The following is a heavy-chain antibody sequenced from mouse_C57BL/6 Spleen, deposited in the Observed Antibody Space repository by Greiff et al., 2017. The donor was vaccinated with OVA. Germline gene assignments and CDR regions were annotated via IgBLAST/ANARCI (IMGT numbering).Heavy chain of an antibody. CDR1: GYTFTSYT. Sequence: LQESGAELARPGASVKMSCKASGYTFTSYTMHWVKQRPGQGLEWIGYINPSSGYTKYNQKFKDKATLTADKSSSTAYMQLSSLTSEDSAVYYCATPGLRGYYFDYWGQGTTLTVSS. CDR2: INPSSGYT. D-gene: IGHD3-2*02. J-gene: IGHJ2*01. CDR3: ATPGLRGYYFDY. V-gene: IGHV1-4*01.